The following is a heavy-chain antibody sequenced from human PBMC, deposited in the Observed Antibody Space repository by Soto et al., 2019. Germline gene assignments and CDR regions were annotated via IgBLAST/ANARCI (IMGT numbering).Heavy chain of an antibody. J-gene: IGHJ5*02. Sequence: PSETLSLTCSVSGGSVNSHCYNWIRQPPGKTLEWIGHVCAGYTNSNPSLKSRVTVSSDTSKNQVSLKLISVTAADTALYYCVREGGTMAVYTWFDPWGHGSLISVSS. CDR2: VCAGYT. V-gene: IGHV4-59*02. CDR1: GGSVNSHC. CDR3: VREGGTMAVYTWFDP. D-gene: IGHD3-16*01.